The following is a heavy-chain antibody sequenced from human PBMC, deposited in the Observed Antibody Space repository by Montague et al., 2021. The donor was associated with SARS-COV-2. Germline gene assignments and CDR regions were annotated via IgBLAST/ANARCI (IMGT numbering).Heavy chain of an antibody. J-gene: IGHJ4*02. CDR1: GFSLSTSGLC. CDR2: TDWDDDK. CDR3: ARIRDYDILTGSYSGFDY. V-gene: IGHV2-70*01. Sequence: PALVKSTQTLTLTCTFSGFSLSTSGLCVSWIRQPPGKALEWLAVTDWDDDKYYSTSLKTRLTISKDTSKNQVVLTMTNMDPVDTATYYCARIRDYDILTGSYSGFDYWGQGTLVTVSS. D-gene: IGHD3-9*01.